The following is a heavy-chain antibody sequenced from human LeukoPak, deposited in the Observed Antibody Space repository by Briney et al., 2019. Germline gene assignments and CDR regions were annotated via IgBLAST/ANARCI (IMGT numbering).Heavy chain of an antibody. CDR1: GFTFSSYG. Sequence: GGSLRLSCVASGFTFSSYGMHWVRQAPGKGLEWVAVISYDGSNKYYADSVKGRFTISRDNSKNTLYLQMNSLRAEDTAVYYCAKGLTMVRGYGMDVWGQGTTVTVSS. J-gene: IGHJ6*02. CDR2: ISYDGSNK. V-gene: IGHV3-30*18. CDR3: AKGLTMVRGYGMDV. D-gene: IGHD3-10*01.